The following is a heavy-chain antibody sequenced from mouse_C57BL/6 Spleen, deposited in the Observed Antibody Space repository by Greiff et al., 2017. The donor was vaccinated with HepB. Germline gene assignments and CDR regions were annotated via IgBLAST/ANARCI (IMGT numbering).Heavy chain of an antibody. CDR1: GYTFTSYG. J-gene: IGHJ2*01. CDR2: IYPRSGNT. Sequence: QVQLKQSGAELARPGASVKLSCKASGYTFTSYGISWVKQRTGQGLEWIGEIYPRSGNTYYNEKFKGKATLTADTSSSTAYMELRSLTSEDSAVYFCARSPITTVDYWGQGTTLTVSS. V-gene: IGHV1-81*01. CDR3: ARSPITTVDY. D-gene: IGHD1-2*01.